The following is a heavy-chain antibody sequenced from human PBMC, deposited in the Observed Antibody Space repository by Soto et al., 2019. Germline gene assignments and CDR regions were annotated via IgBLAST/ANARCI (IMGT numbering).Heavy chain of an antibody. J-gene: IGHJ4*02. CDR2: VSSSGGST. Sequence: EEQLLESGGGLAQPGGSLRLSCAASGFTFTSYAMSWVRQAPGKGLEWVSAVSSSGGSTYYADSVKGRFTISRDNSKNTLYLQMNSLRAEDTAVYYCAKDPWYGGGVVVPDYYFDYWGQGTLVTVSS. CDR1: GFTFTSYA. V-gene: IGHV3-23*01. D-gene: IGHD2-2*01. CDR3: AKDPWYGGGVVVPDYYFDY.